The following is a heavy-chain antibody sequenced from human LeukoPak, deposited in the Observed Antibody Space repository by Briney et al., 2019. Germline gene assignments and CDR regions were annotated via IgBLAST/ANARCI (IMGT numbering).Heavy chain of an antibody. V-gene: IGHV3-30*18. Sequence: PGRSLRLSCAASGFSFSSYGIHWVRQAPGKGLEWVAVKSYDGSNKYYADSVKGRFTISRDNSKNTLYLQMNSLRTEDTSVYYCAKERYSSSSAYIDYWGQGTLVTVSS. J-gene: IGHJ4*02. CDR1: GFSFSSYG. D-gene: IGHD6-6*01. CDR3: AKERYSSSSAYIDY. CDR2: KSYDGSNK.